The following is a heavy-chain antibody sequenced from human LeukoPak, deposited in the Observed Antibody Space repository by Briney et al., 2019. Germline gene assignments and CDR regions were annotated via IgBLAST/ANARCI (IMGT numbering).Heavy chain of an antibody. J-gene: IGHJ3*02. V-gene: IGHV1-8*01. D-gene: IGHD3-10*01. Sequence: ASVKVSCKASGNTFTSYDINWVRQATGQGLEWMGWMNPNSGNTGYAQKFQGRVTMTRNTSISTAYMELSSLRSEDTAVYYCAVVMVRGPRSRFAFDIWGQGTMVTVSS. CDR2: MNPNSGNT. CDR3: AVVMVRGPRSRFAFDI. CDR1: GNTFTSYD.